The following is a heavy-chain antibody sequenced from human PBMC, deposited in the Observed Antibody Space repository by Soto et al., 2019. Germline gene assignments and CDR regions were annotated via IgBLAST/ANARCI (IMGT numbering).Heavy chain of an antibody. CDR2: IIPIFGTA. CDR3: ARDVTGYSYGYYVY. D-gene: IGHD5-18*01. V-gene: IGHV1-69*01. CDR1: GDTFSSYA. J-gene: IGHJ4*02. Sequence: QVQLVQSGAEVKKPGSSVKVSCKASGDTFSSYAISWVRQAPGQGLEWMGGIIPIFGTANYAQKFQGRVTITADESTSTAYMELSSLRSEDTAVYYCARDVTGYSYGYYVYWGQGTLVTVSS.